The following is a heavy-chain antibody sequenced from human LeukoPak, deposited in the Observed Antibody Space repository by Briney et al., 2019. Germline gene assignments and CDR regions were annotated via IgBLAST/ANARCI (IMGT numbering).Heavy chain of an antibody. D-gene: IGHD3-22*01. CDR3: ARVGNYYDSSGNPYYYGMDV. V-gene: IGHV1-2*06. J-gene: IGHJ6*02. CDR1: RYTFTGYY. CDR2: INPNSGGT. Sequence: ASVKVSCKASRYTFTGYYMHWVRQAPGQGLEWMGRINPNSGGTNYAQKFQGRVTMTRDTSISTAYMELSRLRSDDTAVYYCARVGNYYDSSGNPYYYGMDVWGQGTTVTVSS.